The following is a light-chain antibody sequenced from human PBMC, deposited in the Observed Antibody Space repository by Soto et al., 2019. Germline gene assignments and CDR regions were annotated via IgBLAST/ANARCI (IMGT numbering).Light chain of an antibody. Sequence: EIVMTQPPATLSVSPGESATLSCRASQSVNTNLAWYQQKPGQAPRLLIYGASATASGIPARFSGSGSGTEFTITIISLQSEDFAVYYCQQYNKWPLTFGGGTTVEIK. V-gene: IGKV3-15*01. CDR2: GAS. CDR3: QQYNKWPLT. CDR1: QSVNTN. J-gene: IGKJ4*01.